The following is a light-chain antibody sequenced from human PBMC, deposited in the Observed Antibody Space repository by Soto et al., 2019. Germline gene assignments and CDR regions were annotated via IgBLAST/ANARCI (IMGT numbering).Light chain of an antibody. CDR1: SSDVGSYNR. CDR2: EVT. CDR3: SLHTSSSTYV. V-gene: IGLV2-18*01. J-gene: IGLJ1*01. Sequence: QSALTQPPSVSGSPGQSVTISCTGTSSDVGSYNRVSRYQQPPGTAPKLMIYEVTNRPSGVPDRFSGSKSGNTASLTISGLQAEDEADYYCSLHTSSSTYVFGTGTKVTVL.